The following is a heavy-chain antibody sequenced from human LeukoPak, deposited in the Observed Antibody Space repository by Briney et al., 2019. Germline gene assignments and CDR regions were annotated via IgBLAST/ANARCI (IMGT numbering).Heavy chain of an antibody. J-gene: IGHJ3*02. CDR2: INPSGGST. D-gene: IGHD1-26*01. CDR3: ARRCGIVGACVPRAFDI. V-gene: IGHV1-46*01. Sequence: ASVKVSCKASGYTFTSYYMHWVRQAPGQGLEWMGIINPSGGSTSYAQKFQGRVTMTRDMSTSTVYMELSSLRSEDTAVYYCARRCGIVGACVPRAFDIWGQGTMVTVSS. CDR1: GYTFTSYY.